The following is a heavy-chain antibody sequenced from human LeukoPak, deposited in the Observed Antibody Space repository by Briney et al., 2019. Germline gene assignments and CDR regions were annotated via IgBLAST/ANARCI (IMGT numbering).Heavy chain of an antibody. V-gene: IGHV1-18*01. CDR1: GYTFTSYG. Sequence: ASVKVSCKASGYTFTSYGISWVRQAPGQGLEWMGWISAYNGNTNYAQKLQGRVTMTTDTSTSTAYMELRSLRSDDTVVYYCARDYGSQEWLVRRGPDYWGQGTLVTVSS. CDR2: ISAYNGNT. J-gene: IGHJ4*02. CDR3: ARDYGSQEWLVRRGPDY. D-gene: IGHD6-19*01.